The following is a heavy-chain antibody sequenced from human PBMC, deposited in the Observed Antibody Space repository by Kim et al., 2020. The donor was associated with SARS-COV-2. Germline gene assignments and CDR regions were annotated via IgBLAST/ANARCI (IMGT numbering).Heavy chain of an antibody. V-gene: IGHV3-30*03. CDR2: ISHDGSIE. CDR3: AGGRGVEAGYHYYGLDV. Sequence: GGSLRLSCAGSGFNFGLYGIHWVRQAPGKGLECVSAISHDGSIEYYAASVKGRFGTSRDNSKNTMYLEMNSLRLDDTAVYYCAGGRGVEAGYHYYGLDVWGQGTTVTVSS. D-gene: IGHD3-10*01. CDR1: GFNFGLYG. J-gene: IGHJ6*02.